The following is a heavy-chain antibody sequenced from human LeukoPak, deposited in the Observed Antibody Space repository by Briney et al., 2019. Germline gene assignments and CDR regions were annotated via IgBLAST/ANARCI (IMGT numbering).Heavy chain of an antibody. Sequence: ASVTVTCKASGYTFTSYYMHWVRQPPGQGLEWMGIIKPSGGSTSYAQKFQGRVTMNRDTSTSTIYMGLSSLRSEDTVVYYCARDKTDSGTYSWFDPWGQGTLVTVSS. CDR2: IKPSGGST. CDR1: GYTFTSYY. CDR3: ARDKTDSGTYSWFDP. V-gene: IGHV1-46*01. J-gene: IGHJ5*02. D-gene: IGHD6-13*01.